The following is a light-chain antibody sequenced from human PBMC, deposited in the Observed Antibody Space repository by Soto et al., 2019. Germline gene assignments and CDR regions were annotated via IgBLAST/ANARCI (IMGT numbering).Light chain of an antibody. CDR1: SSEIGSYNY. J-gene: IGLJ1*01. CDR2: DVN. V-gene: IGLV2-14*01. Sequence: QSVLTQPASVSGSPGQAITFSCTGTSSEIGSYNYVSWYQQHPGKAPQLMIYDVNNRPSGVSNRFSGSKSGNTASLNISGLQAEDEADYDCCSYTTSNTDVFGTGTKVTVL. CDR3: CSYTTSNTDV.